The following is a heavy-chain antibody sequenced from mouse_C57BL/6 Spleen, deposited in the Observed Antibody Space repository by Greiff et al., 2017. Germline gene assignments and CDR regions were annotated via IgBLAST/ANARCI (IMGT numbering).Heavy chain of an antibody. J-gene: IGHJ4*01. D-gene: IGHD2-10*01. CDR1: GYTFTSYG. CDR2: IYPRSGNT. Sequence: QVQLKQSGAELARPGASVKLSCKASGYTFTSYGISWVKQRTGQGLEWIGEIYPRSGNTYYNEKFKGKATLTADKSSSTAYMELRSLTSEDSAVYFCARTYYGNYVGAMDYWGQGTSVTVSS. CDR3: ARTYYGNYVGAMDY. V-gene: IGHV1-81*01.